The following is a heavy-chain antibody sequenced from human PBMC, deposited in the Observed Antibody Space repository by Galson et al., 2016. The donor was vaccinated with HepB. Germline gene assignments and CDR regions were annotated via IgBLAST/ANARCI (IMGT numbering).Heavy chain of an antibody. V-gene: IGHV3-48*04. J-gene: IGHJ4*02. D-gene: IGHD2-8*02. CDR2: ISSSSSTF. Sequence: SLRLSCAASGFTFSSYSMNWVRQAPGKGLEWVSYISSSSSTFYYADSVKGRFTISRDNAKNSLSLQMNSLSAEDTAVYYCARDASETFWWAYYFDSWGQGTRVTVSS. CDR1: GFTFSSYS. CDR3: ARDASETFWWAYYFDS.